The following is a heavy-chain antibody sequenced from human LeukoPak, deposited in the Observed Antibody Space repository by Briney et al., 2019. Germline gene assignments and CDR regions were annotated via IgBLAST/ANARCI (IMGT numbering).Heavy chain of an antibody. V-gene: IGHV4-34*01. D-gene: IGHD5-18*01. CDR2: IHHTGST. CDR1: GFTFSDSY. Sequence: KPGGSLRLSCAASGFTFSDSYMTWIRQAPGKGLEWVGQIHHTGSTNYNPSLKSRVTISLDTSKNQFSLKLSSVTAADTAVYYCARGPDDSYGLITYWGQGTLVTVSS. J-gene: IGHJ4*02. CDR3: ARGPDDSYGLITY.